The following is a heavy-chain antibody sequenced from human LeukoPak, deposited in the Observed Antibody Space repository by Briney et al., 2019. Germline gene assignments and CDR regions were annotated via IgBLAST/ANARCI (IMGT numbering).Heavy chain of an antibody. CDR1: GFTVSNSY. D-gene: IGHD5-18*01. V-gene: IGHV3-53*01. J-gene: IGHJ4*02. CDR3: AKQLWLQRTPFDY. CDR2: IYTGSLS. Sequence: GGSLRLSCAASGFTVSNSYMSWVRQAPGKGLEWVSVIYTGSLSYYTDSVKGRFTISRDKSNNTLYLQMNSLRDEDTAVYYCAKQLWLQRTPFDYWGQGTLVTVSS.